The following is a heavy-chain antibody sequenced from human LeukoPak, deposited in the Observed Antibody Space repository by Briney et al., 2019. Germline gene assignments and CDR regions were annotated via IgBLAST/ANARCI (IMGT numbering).Heavy chain of an antibody. CDR3: AKAPSSSTSRHSDY. CDR1: GFTFSSYA. V-gene: IGHV3-23*01. CDR2: ISGSGGST. J-gene: IGHJ4*02. D-gene: IGHD2-2*01. Sequence: GGSLRLSCAASGFTFSSYAMSWVRQAPGKGLEWVSAISGSGGSTYYADSVKGRFTISRDNSKNTLYLQMNSLRAEDTAVYYCAKAPSSSTSRHSDYWGQGTLVTVSS.